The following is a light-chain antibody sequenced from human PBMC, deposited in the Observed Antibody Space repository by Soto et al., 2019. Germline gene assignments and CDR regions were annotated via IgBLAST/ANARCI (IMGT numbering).Light chain of an antibody. V-gene: IGLV2-14*01. CDR3: GSYTGSITYV. CDR1: TSDVGGYNY. J-gene: IGLJ1*01. Sequence: QSPATQAAAVSVSHGQSSTISCTRTTSDVGGYNYVSWYQQHPGKAPILMIYEVTNRPSGVSNRFSGSKSGNTASLTISGLQVEDEAEYYCGSYTGSITYVFGTGTKVTVL. CDR2: EVT.